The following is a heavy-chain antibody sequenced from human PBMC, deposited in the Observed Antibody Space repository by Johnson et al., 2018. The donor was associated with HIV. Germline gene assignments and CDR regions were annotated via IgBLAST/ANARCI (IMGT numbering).Heavy chain of an antibody. D-gene: IGHD3/OR15-3a*01. J-gene: IGHJ3*01. CDR1: EFTFSYYW. V-gene: IGHV3-74*02. CDR2: IHNDGRRT. Sequence: VQLVESGGGVVRPGGSLTLSCEGSEFTFSYYWMHWVRQAPGKGPVWVSHIHNDGRRTTYADSVKGRFTISRDNAKNRVYLQMDNLRVEDTAVYYCARGDWGGFDLGGKGTMVTVSS. CDR3: ARGDWGGFDL.